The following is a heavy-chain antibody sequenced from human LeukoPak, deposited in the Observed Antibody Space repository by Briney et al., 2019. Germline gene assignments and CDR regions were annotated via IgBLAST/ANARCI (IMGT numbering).Heavy chain of an antibody. D-gene: IGHD3-10*01. CDR2: IYYSGST. CDR1: GGSIRGYY. Sequence: PSETLSLTCTVSGGSIRGYYWSWIRQPPGKGLEWIGYIYYSGSTNYNPSLKSRVTISVDTSKNQFSLKLSAVTAADTAVYYCARHEFDSGSLPYFDYWAQGILVTVSS. V-gene: IGHV4-59*08. CDR3: ARHEFDSGSLPYFDY. J-gene: IGHJ4*02.